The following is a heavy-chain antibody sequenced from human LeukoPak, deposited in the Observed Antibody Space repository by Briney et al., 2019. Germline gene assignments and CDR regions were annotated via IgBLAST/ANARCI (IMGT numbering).Heavy chain of an antibody. D-gene: IGHD3-10*01. CDR3: ARISVIRGLSSFDS. CDR1: GFTFSSYS. Sequence: GGSLRLSCAASGFTFSSYSMNWVRQAPGKGLEWVSYISSTSNTMYYADSVKGRFTISRDNAKTTLYLQMNSLTPEDTAVYYCARISVIRGLSSFDSWGQGTLVTVSS. J-gene: IGHJ4*02. V-gene: IGHV3-48*04. CDR2: ISSTSNTM.